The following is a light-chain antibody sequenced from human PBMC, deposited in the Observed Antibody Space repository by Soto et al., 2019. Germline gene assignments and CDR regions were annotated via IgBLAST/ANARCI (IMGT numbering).Light chain of an antibody. Sequence: EIVLTQSPGTLSLTQGERATLSCRASQTLSNSFIAWYQQKPGQAPRLLIYDTSSRATGVPDRYSASGSGTDFTLTISRLEPEDFAVFFCQQYGTSEIIFGQGTRLEIK. CDR2: DTS. V-gene: IGKV3-20*01. CDR1: QTLSNSF. CDR3: QQYGTSEII. J-gene: IGKJ5*01.